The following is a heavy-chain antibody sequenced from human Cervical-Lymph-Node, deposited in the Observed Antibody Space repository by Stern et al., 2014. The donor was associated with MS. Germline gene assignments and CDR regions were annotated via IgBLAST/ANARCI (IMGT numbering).Heavy chain of an antibody. D-gene: IGHD4-17*01. CDR2: INPGQGGT. CDR1: GYNFTDYY. CDR3: ARTKTVTTYYGMDV. J-gene: IGHJ6*02. Sequence: QVQLVQSGAEVKKPGASVKVSCKASGYNFTDYYLHWVRQAPGQGLEWMGWINPGQGGTNSAQKFQGRVTMTRDTAISTAYMELSRLTSDDTAVYYCARTKTVTTYYGMDVWGQGTTVTVSS. V-gene: IGHV1-2*02.